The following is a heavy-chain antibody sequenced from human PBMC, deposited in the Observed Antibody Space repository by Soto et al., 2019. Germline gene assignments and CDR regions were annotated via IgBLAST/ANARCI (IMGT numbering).Heavy chain of an antibody. CDR2: IYHTGST. D-gene: IGHD3-16*01. Sequence: SETLSLTCAVSVHSMDSGYYWGWIRQSPGKGLEWIGSIYHTGSTYYNPSLKSRVTISLDTSKNQFSLTLNSVTATDTAIYYCESGWGSGGWFDPWGQGTLVTVSS. V-gene: IGHV4-38-2*01. J-gene: IGHJ5*02. CDR1: VHSMDSGYY. CDR3: ESGWGSGGWFDP.